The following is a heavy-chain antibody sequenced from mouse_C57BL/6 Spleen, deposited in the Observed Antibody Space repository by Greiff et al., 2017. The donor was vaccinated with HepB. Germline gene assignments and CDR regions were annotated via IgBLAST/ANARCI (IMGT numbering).Heavy chain of an antibody. J-gene: IGHJ3*01. CDR1: GYAFSSSW. CDR3: ARGVSDSFAY. CDR2: IYPGDGDT. Sequence: QVQLQQSGPELVKPGASVKISCKASGYAFSSSWMNWVKQRPGKGLEWIGRIYPGDGDTNYNGKFKGKATLTADKSSSTAYMQLSSLTSEDSAVYFCARGVSDSFAYWGQGTPVTVSA. V-gene: IGHV1-82*01. D-gene: IGHD2-4*01.